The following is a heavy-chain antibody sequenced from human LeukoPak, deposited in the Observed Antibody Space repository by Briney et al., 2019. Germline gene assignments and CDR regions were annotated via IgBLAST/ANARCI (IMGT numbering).Heavy chain of an antibody. J-gene: IGHJ4*02. V-gene: IGHV3-23*01. D-gene: IGHD1-26*01. CDR2: ISGSGSST. CDR1: GFTFSSYA. CDR3: ARGQWELSFDY. Sequence: GGSLRLSCAASGFTFSSYAMSWVRQAPGKGLEWVSVISGSGSSTYYADSVKGRFTMSRDSSKNTLYLQMNSLRAEDTAVYYCARGQWELSFDYWGQGTLVTVSS.